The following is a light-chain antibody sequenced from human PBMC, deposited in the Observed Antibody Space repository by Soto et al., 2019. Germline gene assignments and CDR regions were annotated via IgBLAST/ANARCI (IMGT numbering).Light chain of an antibody. CDR3: QHYYSAPIT. J-gene: IGKJ5*01. Sequence: DIVMTQSPDSLSVSLGERATINCKSSQSGLSSANNLNYLAWYQQKPGQPPKLLIYSASTRESGVPDRFSGSGSGTDFTLTISSLQAEDVAVYYCQHYYSAPITFGQGTRLEI. V-gene: IGKV4-1*01. CDR1: QSGLSSANNLNY. CDR2: SAS.